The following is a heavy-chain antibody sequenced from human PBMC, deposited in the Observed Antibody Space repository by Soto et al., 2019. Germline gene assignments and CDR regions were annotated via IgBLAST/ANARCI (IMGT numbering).Heavy chain of an antibody. CDR1: GFSLSTSGVG. CDR3: ARITIFGVVINPIHHFDF. V-gene: IGHV2-5*02. D-gene: IGHD3-3*01. CDR2: IYWDDDK. J-gene: IGHJ4*02. Sequence: QITLKESGPTLVKPTQTLTLTCTFSGFSLSTSGVGVGWIRQPPGKALEWLALIYWDDDKRYSPSLKSRLTVTKDTSKNQVVLTMTNMDPVDTATYYCARITIFGVVINPIHHFDFWGQGTLVTVSS.